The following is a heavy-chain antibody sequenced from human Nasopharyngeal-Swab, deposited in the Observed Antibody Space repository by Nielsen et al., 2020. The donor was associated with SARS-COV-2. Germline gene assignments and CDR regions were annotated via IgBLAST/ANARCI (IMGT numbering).Heavy chain of an antibody. CDR3: AREGSVVPAAVDY. Sequence: AESLTLSCTVSGYSISSGYYWGWIRQPPGKGLEWFWSIYHSGSTYYNPSLTSPVTISVDPSKNQFSLKLSSVTAADTAVYYCAREGSVVPAAVDYWGQGTLVTVSS. J-gene: IGHJ4*02. V-gene: IGHV4-38-2*02. CDR2: IYHSGST. D-gene: IGHD2-2*01. CDR1: GYSISSGYY.